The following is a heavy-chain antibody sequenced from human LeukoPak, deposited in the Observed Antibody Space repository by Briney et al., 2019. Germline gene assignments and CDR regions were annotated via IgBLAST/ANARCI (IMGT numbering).Heavy chain of an antibody. CDR3: ARAFPPLRTSAAGDF. J-gene: IGHJ4*02. D-gene: IGHD6-25*01. Sequence: GGSLRLSCATSGFTFSSSAMNWVRLAPGKGLEWVSSISGRSSHMYYTDSAKGRFTISRDNAKNSLYLQMNSLRAEDTAVYYCARAFPPLRTSAAGDFWGQGTLVTVSS. CDR1: GFTFSSSA. V-gene: IGHV3-21*06. CDR2: ISGRSSHM.